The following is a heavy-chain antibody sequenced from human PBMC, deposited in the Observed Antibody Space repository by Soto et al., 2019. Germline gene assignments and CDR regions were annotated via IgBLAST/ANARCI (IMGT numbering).Heavy chain of an antibody. Sequence: QVQLVESGGGVVQPGRSLRLSCAASGFTFSSYAMHWVRQAPGKGLERVAVISYDGSNKYYADSVKGRFTISRDNSKNTLYLQMNSLRAEDTAVYYCAREPYGDYPHDYYYYGMDVWGQGTTVTVSS. CDR2: ISYDGSNK. CDR3: AREPYGDYPHDYYYYGMDV. V-gene: IGHV3-30-3*01. J-gene: IGHJ6*02. CDR1: GFTFSSYA. D-gene: IGHD4-17*01.